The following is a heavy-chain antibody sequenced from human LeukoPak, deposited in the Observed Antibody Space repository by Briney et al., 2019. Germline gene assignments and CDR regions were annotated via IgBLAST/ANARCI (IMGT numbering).Heavy chain of an antibody. J-gene: IGHJ4*02. V-gene: IGHV3-23*01. D-gene: IGHD3-22*01. CDR3: ARSITMIVVVIRGRGYYFDY. CDR2: ISGSGGST. Sequence: GGSLRLSCAASGFTFSSYAMSWVRQAPGKGLEWVSAISGSGGSTYYADSVKGRFTISRDNSKNTLYLQMNSLRAEDTAVYCCARSITMIVVVIRGRGYYFDYWGQGTLVTVSS. CDR1: GFTFSSYA.